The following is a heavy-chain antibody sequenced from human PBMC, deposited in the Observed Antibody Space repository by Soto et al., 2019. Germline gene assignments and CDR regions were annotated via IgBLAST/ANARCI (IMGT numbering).Heavy chain of an antibody. D-gene: IGHD3-3*01. J-gene: IGHJ3*02. V-gene: IGHV4-59*01. Sequence: PSETLSLTCTVSGGSISSYYWSWIRQPPGKGLEWIGYIYYSGSTNYNPSLKSRVTISVDTSKNQFSLKLSSVTAADTAVYYCARDSQATIFGVVDAFDIWGQGTMVTVSS. CDR1: GGSISSYY. CDR3: ARDSQATIFGVVDAFDI. CDR2: IYYSGST.